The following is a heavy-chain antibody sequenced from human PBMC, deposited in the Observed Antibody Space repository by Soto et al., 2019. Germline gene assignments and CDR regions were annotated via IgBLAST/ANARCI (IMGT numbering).Heavy chain of an antibody. J-gene: IGHJ4*02. Sequence: GGSLRLSCEASGFIFSSHWMHWLRQSAEKGLVWVSRINSDGSSTAYADSVKGRFTISRDNAKSTLYLQMNSLRVEDTAVYYCARDRPDISNPTDHPMFDYWAREPRSPSPQ. V-gene: IGHV3-74*01. CDR2: INSDGSST. CDR1: GFIFSSHW. D-gene: IGHD6-6*01. CDR3: ARDRPDISNPTDHPMFDY.